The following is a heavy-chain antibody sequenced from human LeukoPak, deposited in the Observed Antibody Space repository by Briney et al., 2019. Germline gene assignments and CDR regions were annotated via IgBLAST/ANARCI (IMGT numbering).Heavy chain of an antibody. CDR1: GFTFSSYA. Sequence: GGSLRPSCAASGFTFSSYAMSWVRQAPGKGLEWVSAISGSGGSTYYADSVKGRFTISRDNSKNTLYLQMNSLRAEDTAVYYCAKDRGEWELLYFDYWGQGTLVTVSS. J-gene: IGHJ4*02. D-gene: IGHD1-26*01. V-gene: IGHV3-23*01. CDR3: AKDRGEWELLYFDY. CDR2: ISGSGGST.